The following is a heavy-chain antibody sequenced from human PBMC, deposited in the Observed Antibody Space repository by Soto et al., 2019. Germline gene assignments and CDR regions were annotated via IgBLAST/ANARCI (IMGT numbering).Heavy chain of an antibody. V-gene: IGHV3-64D*06. CDR1: GFTFSSYA. D-gene: IGHD2-15*01. CDR3: VKTRGGNNFDFFD. J-gene: IGHJ4*02. CDR2: VRGNGDPP. Sequence: GGSLRLSXSTSGFTFSSYAIHWVRQSQGKGLEYISGVRGNGDPPFYADSVKGRFTISRDNSKNTVYLQMSSLSADDAAVYYCVKTRGGNNFDFFDWGQGTLVTVTS.